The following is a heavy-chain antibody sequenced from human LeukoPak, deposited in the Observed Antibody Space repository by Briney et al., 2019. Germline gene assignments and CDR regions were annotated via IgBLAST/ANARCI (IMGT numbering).Heavy chain of an antibody. CDR3: AGNFDY. CDR1: GFTFSSYT. V-gene: IGHV3-48*01. J-gene: IGHJ4*02. CDR2: ISSSSSTI. Sequence: GGSLRLSCAASGFTFSSYTMNWVRQAPGKGLEWVSYISSSSSTIYYADSVKGRFTISRDNAKNSLYLQMNSLRAEDTAVYYCAGNFDYWGQGTLVTVSS.